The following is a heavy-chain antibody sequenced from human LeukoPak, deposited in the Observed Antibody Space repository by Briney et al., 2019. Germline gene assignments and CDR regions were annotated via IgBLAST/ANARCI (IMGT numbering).Heavy chain of an antibody. CDR2: IFYSGST. Sequence: PSETLSLTCTVSGASISSDDFYWGWIRQPPGKGLEWIGSIFYSGSTYYTPSLKSRVTISVDTSKNQFSLRLSSVSAADTAVYYCERQIRLFSVAVTVGWFDPWGQGTLVTVSS. J-gene: IGHJ5*02. CDR3: ERQIRLFSVAVTVGWFDP. D-gene: IGHD3-16*01. V-gene: IGHV4-39*01. CDR1: GASISSDDFY.